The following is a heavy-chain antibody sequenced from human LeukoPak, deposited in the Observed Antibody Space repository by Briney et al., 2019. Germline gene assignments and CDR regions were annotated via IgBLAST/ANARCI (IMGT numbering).Heavy chain of an antibody. V-gene: IGHV3-23*01. Sequence: PGGSLRLSCAASGFTFSSYAMSWVRQAPGKGLEWVSGISGSGGDTYYADSVKGRFTISRDNSKNTLYLQMNNLRAEDTAVYYCAATNTDSSGHYDDAHWGQGTLVTVSS. CDR3: AATNTDSSGHYDDAH. CDR2: ISGSGGDT. J-gene: IGHJ4*02. CDR1: GFTFSSYA. D-gene: IGHD3-22*01.